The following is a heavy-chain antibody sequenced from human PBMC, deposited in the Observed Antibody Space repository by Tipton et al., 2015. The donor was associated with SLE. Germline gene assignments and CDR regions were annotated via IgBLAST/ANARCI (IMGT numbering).Heavy chain of an antibody. Sequence: TLSLTCTVSGGSISSGGYYWSWIRQHPGKGLEWIGYIYYSGSTYYNPSLKSRVTISVDTSKNQLSLKLSSVTAADTAVYYCARTTVTTIYFDYWGQGTLVTVSS. CDR2: IYYSGST. D-gene: IGHD4-17*01. CDR3: ARTTVTTIYFDY. J-gene: IGHJ4*02. V-gene: IGHV4-31*03. CDR1: GGSISSGGYY.